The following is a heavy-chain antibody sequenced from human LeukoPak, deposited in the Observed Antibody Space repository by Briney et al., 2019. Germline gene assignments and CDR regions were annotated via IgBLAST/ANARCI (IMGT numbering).Heavy chain of an antibody. CDR1: GFTFSDYY. CDR2: ISSSGSTI. D-gene: IGHD3-22*01. CDR3: ARDFASYYYDSSGYYDAFDI. V-gene: IGHV3-11*04. J-gene: IGHJ3*02. Sequence: PGGSLRLSCAASGFTFSDYYMSWIRQAPGKGLEWVSYISSSGSTIYYADSVKGRFTISRDNAKNSLYLQMNSLRAEDTAVYYCARDFASYYYDSSGYYDAFDIWGQGTMVTVSS.